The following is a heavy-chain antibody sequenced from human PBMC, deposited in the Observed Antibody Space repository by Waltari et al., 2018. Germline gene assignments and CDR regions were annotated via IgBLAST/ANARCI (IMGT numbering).Heavy chain of an antibody. CDR2: INEDGSEK. CDR3: ARDSTRRFDY. CDR1: GFSFSSYW. D-gene: IGHD6-6*01. Sequence: EVQLVESGGGLVQPGGSLRLSCAASGFSFSSYWMTWVRQAPGKGLGGVARINEDGSEKQYVDAVKGRFTISRDNAKNSLYLQMNSLRADDTAVYYCARDSTRRFDYWGQGTLVTVSS. J-gene: IGHJ4*02. V-gene: IGHV3-7*01.